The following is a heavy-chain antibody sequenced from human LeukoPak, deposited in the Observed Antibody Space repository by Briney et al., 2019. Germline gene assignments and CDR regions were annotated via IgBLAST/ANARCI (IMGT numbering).Heavy chain of an antibody. D-gene: IGHD4-17*01. CDR2: FYYSGST. V-gene: IGHV4-59*01. Sequence: WXWIRQXXXKGFXWIGYFYYSGSTNYHPSLKSRVTISVNTSKNQFSLKLSSVTAADTAVYYCARDRGDYGDYVFDYWGQGTLVTVSS. CDR3: ARDRGDYGDYVFDY. J-gene: IGHJ4*02.